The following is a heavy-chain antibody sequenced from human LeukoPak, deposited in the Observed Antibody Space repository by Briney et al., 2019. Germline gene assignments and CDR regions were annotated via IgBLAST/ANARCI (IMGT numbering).Heavy chain of an antibody. CDR1: GFTFSDYY. CDR3: ARVRQSGSPLDY. CDR2: ISKSGGDT. D-gene: IGHD1-26*01. V-gene: IGHV3-11*05. Sequence: GGSLRLSCAASGFTFSDYYMIWIRQAPGKGLGWVSYISKSGGDTNYADSVKGRFTISRDNAKNSLYLQMNSLRAEDTAVYYCARVRQSGSPLDYWGQGTLVTVSS. J-gene: IGHJ4*02.